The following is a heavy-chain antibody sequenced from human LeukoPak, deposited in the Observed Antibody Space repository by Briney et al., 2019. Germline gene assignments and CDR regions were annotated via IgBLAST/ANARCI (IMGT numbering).Heavy chain of an antibody. CDR1: GGSISSSSYY. J-gene: IGHJ4*02. V-gene: IGHV4-39*07. D-gene: IGHD3-9*01. Sequence: PSETLSLACTVSGGSISSSSYYWGWIRQPPGKGLEWIGSIYYSGSTYYNPSLKSRVTISVDTSKNQFSLKLSSVTAADTAVYYCARDRVLRYFFGVPGYFDYWGQGTLVTVSS. CDR3: ARDRVLRYFFGVPGYFDY. CDR2: IYYSGST.